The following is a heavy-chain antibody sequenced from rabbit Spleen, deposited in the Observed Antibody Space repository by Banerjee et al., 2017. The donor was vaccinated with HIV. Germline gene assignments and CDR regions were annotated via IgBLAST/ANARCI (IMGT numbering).Heavy chain of an antibody. D-gene: IGHD4-1*01. Sequence: QLTETGGGLVQPGGSLTLSCKASGIDFTKYYITWVRQAPGKGLEWIGIIYAAKGSTDYASWVNGRFTISSDNAQSTVDLKMTSLTAADTATYFCARAIVPWLGLTRLDLWGQGTLLTVS. CDR2: IYAAKGST. CDR3: ARAIVPWLGLTRLDL. J-gene: IGHJ3*01. CDR1: GIDFTKYY. V-gene: IGHV1S7*01.